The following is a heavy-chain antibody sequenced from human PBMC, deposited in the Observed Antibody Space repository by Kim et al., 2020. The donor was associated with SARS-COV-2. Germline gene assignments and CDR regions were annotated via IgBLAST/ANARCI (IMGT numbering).Heavy chain of an antibody. Sequence: GRFTISRDNSKNTLYLQMNSLRAEDTAVYYCARGGLYYYDSSGYYNDAFDIWGQGTMVTVSS. D-gene: IGHD3-22*01. J-gene: IGHJ3*02. CDR3: ARGGLYYYDSSGYYNDAFDI. V-gene: IGHV3-30*07.